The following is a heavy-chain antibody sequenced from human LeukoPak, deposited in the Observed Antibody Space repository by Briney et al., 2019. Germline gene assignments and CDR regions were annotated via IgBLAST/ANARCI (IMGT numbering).Heavy chain of an antibody. CDR1: GYTFTGYY. J-gene: IGHJ6*03. D-gene: IGHD6-19*01. CDR3: AREGTAVAGKGNYYYYMDV. V-gene: IGHV1-2*02. CDR2: INPNSGGT. Sequence: GASVKVSCKASGYTFTGYYMHWVRQAPGQGLEWMGWINPNSGGTNYAQKFQGRVTMTRDTSISTAYMELSRLRSDDTAVYYCAREGTAVAGKGNYYYYMDVWGKGTTVTVSS.